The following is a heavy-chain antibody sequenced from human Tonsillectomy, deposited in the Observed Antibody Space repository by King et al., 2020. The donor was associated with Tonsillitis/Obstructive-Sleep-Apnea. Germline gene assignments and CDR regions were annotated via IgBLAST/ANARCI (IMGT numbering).Heavy chain of an antibody. J-gene: IGHJ5*02. Sequence: VQLVESGGGLVQPGWSLRLSCAASGFTFSSHSMNWVGQSPGKGPEWVSYISFSNIINFADPVRGRFTISRDNARNSLYLQMNSLRDEDTAVYYCARGGTVTGTGDWFDPWGQGTLVTVSS. CDR3: ARGGTVTGTGDWFDP. V-gene: IGHV3-48*02. D-gene: IGHD6-19*01. CDR2: ISFSNII. CDR1: GFTFSSHS.